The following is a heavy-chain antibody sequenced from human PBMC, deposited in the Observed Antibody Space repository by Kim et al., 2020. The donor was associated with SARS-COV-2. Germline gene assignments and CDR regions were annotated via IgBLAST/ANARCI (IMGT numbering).Heavy chain of an antibody. CDR2: ISGSGGST. V-gene: IGHV3-23*01. J-gene: IGHJ4*02. CDR1: GFTFSSYA. Sequence: GGSLRLSCAASGFTFSSYAMSWVRQAPGKGLEWVSAISGSGGSTYYADSVKGRFTISRDNSKNTLYLQMNSLRAEDTAVYYCAKDHSYGFMATTRRDDYWGQGTLVTVSS. D-gene: IGHD3-10*01. CDR3: AKDHSYGFMATTRRDDY.